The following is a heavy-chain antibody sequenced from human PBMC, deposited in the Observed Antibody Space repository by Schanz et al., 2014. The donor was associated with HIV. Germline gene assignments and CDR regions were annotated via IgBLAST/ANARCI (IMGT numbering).Heavy chain of an antibody. J-gene: IGHJ4*02. D-gene: IGHD1-26*01. V-gene: IGHV1-18*01. Sequence: QVQLAQSGAEVKKPGASVKVSCKASGYTIPTYGFSWVRQAPGQGLEWMGWISPHTGNTTYAQNLQGRVTMTIDTSTSTAYMELRSLRFDDTAVYYCARGSWELLNYWGQGTLVTVSS. CDR1: GYTIPTYG. CDR3: ARGSWELLNY. CDR2: ISPHTGNT.